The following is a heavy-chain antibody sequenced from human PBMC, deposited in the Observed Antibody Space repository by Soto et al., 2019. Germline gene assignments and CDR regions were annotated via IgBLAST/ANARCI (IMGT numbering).Heavy chain of an antibody. V-gene: IGHV4-30-4*01. CDR2: IYDGGRT. CDR3: ARDLGSSWYPEYFQH. J-gene: IGHJ1*01. Sequence: PSETLSLTCTVSGGSISTVDYWWSWIRQSPDMGLEWVGHIYDGGRTYNNPSLESRVTMSVDTSKSQLSLTLSSVSAEDTAVYYCARDLGSSWYPEYFQHWGQGTLVTVSS. D-gene: IGHD6-13*01. CDR1: GGSISTVDYW.